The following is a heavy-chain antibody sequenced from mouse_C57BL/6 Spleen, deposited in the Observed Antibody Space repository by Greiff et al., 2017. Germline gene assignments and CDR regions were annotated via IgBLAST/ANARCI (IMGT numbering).Heavy chain of an antibody. CDR3: ARDRGEGMDY. J-gene: IGHJ4*01. Sequence: EVHLVESGAGLVMPGASLKLSCAASGFTFSSYAMSWVRQTPEKRLEWVATISAGGSYTYYPDNVKGRFTISRDNAKNKLYLQMSHLKSEDTAMCYCARDRGEGMDYWGQGTSVTVSS. V-gene: IGHV5-4*01. CDR2: ISAGGSYT. CDR1: GFTFSSYA.